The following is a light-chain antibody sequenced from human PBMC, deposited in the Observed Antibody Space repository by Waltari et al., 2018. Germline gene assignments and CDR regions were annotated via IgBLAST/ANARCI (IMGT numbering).Light chain of an antibody. J-gene: IGLJ2*01. CDR1: SSDIGNHNR. CDR2: DGS. V-gene: IGLV2-23*01. Sequence: QSALTQPASVSGSPGQSITISCTGTSSDIGNHNRVSWYQFHPGKAPNLFIFDGSKRPSGVSNRFSASKSDNTASLTISGLQADDEADYFCCSYANTNTFVLFAGGTKVTVL. CDR3: CSYANTNTFVL.